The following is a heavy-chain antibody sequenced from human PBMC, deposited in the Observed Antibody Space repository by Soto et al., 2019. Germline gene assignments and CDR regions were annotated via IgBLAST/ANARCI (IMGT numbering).Heavy chain of an antibody. V-gene: IGHV4-59*01. D-gene: IGHD3-22*01. J-gene: IGHJ4*02. CDR2: LYYGRSA. Sequence: QVQLQESGPGLVKPSETLSLTCAVSGDSISSYYCMWIRQPPGKGLEYIGYLYYGRSANYNPSLKSRVTLSVDTSTNPCSPTLSSMTAADTAVYYCALRSMAVVPEYWGQGTLVTVSS. CDR1: GDSISSYY. CDR3: ALRSMAVVPEY.